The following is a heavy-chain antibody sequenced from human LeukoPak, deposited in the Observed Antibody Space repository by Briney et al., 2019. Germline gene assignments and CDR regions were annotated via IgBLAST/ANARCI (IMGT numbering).Heavy chain of an antibody. Sequence: GGSLRLSCAASGFTFSTYTMSWVRQAPGKGLEWVSALSDSDDYTYYADSVKGRFTISRDNSKNTLYLQLNSLRADDTAVYHCAKEVLDYEIPYWYFDLWGRGTLVTVSS. J-gene: IGHJ2*01. CDR1: GFTFSTYT. CDR3: AKEVLDYEIPYWYFDL. V-gene: IGHV3-23*01. CDR2: LSDSDDYT. D-gene: IGHD4-17*01.